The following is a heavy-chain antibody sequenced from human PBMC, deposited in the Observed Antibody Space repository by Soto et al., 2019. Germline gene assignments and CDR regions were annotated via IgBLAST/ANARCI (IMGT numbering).Heavy chain of an antibody. J-gene: IGHJ4*02. CDR2: ISARGGSS. D-gene: IGHD5-12*01. CDR1: GFSFSSYA. CDR3: AKGSIEYSASVDN. Sequence: DVQLLESGGGLVHPGGSLRLSCAASGFSFSSYAMVWVRQAPGKGLEWVAVISARGGSSYFADSVKGRFTLSRDHSKNVLSLEINSRRAEDPAIYFCAKGSIEYSASVDNWGQGTLVVVSS. V-gene: IGHV3-23*01.